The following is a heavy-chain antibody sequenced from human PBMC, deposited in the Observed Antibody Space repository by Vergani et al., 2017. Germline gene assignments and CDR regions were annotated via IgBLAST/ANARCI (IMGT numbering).Heavy chain of an antibody. V-gene: IGHV4-59*01. D-gene: IGHD1-20*01. CDR2: IYYSGST. Sequence: QVQLQESGPGLVKPSETLSLTCTVSGGSISSYYWSWIRQPPGKGLEWIGYIYYSGSTNYNPSLKSRVTISVDTSKSQFSLKLSSVTAADTAVYYCARRYNWNDGGWYFDYWGQGTLVTVSS. CDR3: ARRYNWNDGGWYFDY. J-gene: IGHJ4*02. CDR1: GGSISSYY.